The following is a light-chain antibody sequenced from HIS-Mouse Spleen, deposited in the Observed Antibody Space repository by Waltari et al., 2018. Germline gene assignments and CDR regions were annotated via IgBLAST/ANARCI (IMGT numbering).Light chain of an antibody. CDR2: YKSDSDK. J-gene: IGLJ1*01. CDR3: MIWHSSAYV. Sequence: QAVLTQPSSLSASPGASASLTCTLRSGINVGTYRIYWYQQKPVSPPQYLLRYKSDSDKQQGSGVPSRFSGSKDASANAGILLISGLQSEDEADYYCMIWHSSAYVFGTGTKVTVL. V-gene: IGLV5-45*02. CDR1: SGINVGTYR.